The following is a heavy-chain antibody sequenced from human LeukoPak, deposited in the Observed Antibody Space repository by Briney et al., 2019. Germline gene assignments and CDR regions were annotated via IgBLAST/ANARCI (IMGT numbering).Heavy chain of an antibody. D-gene: IGHD2-2*02. J-gene: IGHJ6*03. V-gene: IGHV1-69*05. CDR3: ARVPAAIRGYYYYMDV. CDR1: GGTFSSYA. CDR2: IIPIFGTA. Sequence: SVKVSCKASGGTFSSYAISWVRQAPGQGLEWMGRIIPIFGTANYAQKFQGRVTITTDESTSTAYMELSSLRSEDTAVYYCARVPAAIRGYYYYMDVWGKGTTVTVSS.